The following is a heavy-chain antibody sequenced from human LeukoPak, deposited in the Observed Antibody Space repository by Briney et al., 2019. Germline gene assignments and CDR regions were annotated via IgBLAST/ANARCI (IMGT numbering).Heavy chain of an antibody. D-gene: IGHD4-17*01. CDR3: VGDYGDSDTLHL. CDR2: IHYTGSSIGST. CDR1: GGSISNYY. J-gene: IGHJ3*01. V-gene: IGHV4-59*01. Sequence: SETLSLACTVSGGSISNYYWTWIRQPPGKGLEWLGHIHYTGSSIGSTNYNPSLKGRVAISLDTSKTQFSLKLSSVTAADAAFYYCVGDYGDSDTLHLWGQGTMVSVSS.